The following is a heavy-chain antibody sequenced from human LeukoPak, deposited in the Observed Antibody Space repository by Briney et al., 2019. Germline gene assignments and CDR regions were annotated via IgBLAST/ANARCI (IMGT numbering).Heavy chain of an antibody. J-gene: IGHJ4*02. Sequence: GGSLRLSCAASGFTFSSYVMHWVRQAPGKGLEWVAIISYDGSNEYYADSVKGRFTISRDNSKNTLYLQMNSLRAADTAVYFCATTETWIQLWLNYWGQGTLVTVSS. D-gene: IGHD5-18*01. CDR1: GFTFSSYV. CDR3: ATTETWIQLWLNY. CDR2: ISYDGSNE. V-gene: IGHV3-30*04.